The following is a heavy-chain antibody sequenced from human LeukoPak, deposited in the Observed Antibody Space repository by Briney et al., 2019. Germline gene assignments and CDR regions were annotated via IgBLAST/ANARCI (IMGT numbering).Heavy chain of an antibody. CDR2: IDGRSTNI. CDR1: GFTFSIYT. V-gene: IGHV3-21*01. CDR3: ARCPGGPNYGSGSYIFDY. J-gene: IGHJ4*02. Sequence: PGGSLRLSCAASGFTFSIYTMNWVRQAPGQGLEWVSSIDGRSTNIYYANSVKGRFTISRDNAKNSLYLQMNSLRAEDTAVYYCARCPGGPNYGSGSYIFDYWGQGTLVTVSS. D-gene: IGHD3-10*01.